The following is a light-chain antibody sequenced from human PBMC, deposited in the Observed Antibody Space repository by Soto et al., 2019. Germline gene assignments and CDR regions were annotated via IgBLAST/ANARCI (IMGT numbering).Light chain of an antibody. Sequence: VLTQYPDTMSLSPGERATLSCGASHTVVNDFLAWYQQRPGQAPRLLLYGVSRRATGIPDRFSGSGSGTDFTLTISRLEPEDFAVYYCQHLDKFGQGTRLEIK. J-gene: IGKJ2*01. CDR2: GVS. CDR1: HTVVNDF. V-gene: IGKV3-20*01. CDR3: QHLDK.